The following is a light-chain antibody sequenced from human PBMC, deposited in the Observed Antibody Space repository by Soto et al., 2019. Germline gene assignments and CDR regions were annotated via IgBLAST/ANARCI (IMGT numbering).Light chain of an antibody. CDR3: QSFDNSLSGFYV. CDR2: GNT. Sequence: QSALTQTPSVSGAPGQRVTISCTGTDSSIGAGYDVHWYQQLPGRAPKLLIFGNTNRPSGVPDRFSGSKSGTSASLAITGRPPEDEGDYYCQSFDNSLSGFYVFGSGTKLTV. J-gene: IGLJ3*02. V-gene: IGLV1-40*01. CDR1: DSSIGAGYD.